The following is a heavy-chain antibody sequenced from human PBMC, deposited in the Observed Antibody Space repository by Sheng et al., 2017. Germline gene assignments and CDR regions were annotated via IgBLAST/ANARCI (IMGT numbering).Heavy chain of an antibody. J-gene: IGHJ4*02. CDR1: GFTFSSYG. CDR2: IWYDGSNK. CDR3: AAREVAGERGVDY. Sequence: QVQLVESGGGVVQPGRSLRLSCAASGFTFSSYGMHWVRQAPGKGLEWVAVIWYDGSNKYYADSVKGRFTISRDNSKNTLYLQMNSLRAEDTAVYYCAAREVAGERGVDYWGQGTMVTVSS. V-gene: IGHV3-33*01. D-gene: IGHD6-19*01.